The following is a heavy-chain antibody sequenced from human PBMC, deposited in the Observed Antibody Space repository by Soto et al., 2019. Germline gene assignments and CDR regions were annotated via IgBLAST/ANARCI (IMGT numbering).Heavy chain of an antibody. J-gene: IGHJ5*02. V-gene: IGHV1-3*01. D-gene: IGHD6-19*01. CDR3: ARSEYSSGWVGWFDP. CDR2: INAGNGNT. CDR1: GYTFTSYA. Sequence: SVKVSCKASGYTFTSYAMHWVRQAPVQRLEWMGWINAGNGNTKYSQKFQGRVTITRDTSANTAYMELSSLRSEDTAVYYCARSEYSSGWVGWFDPWGQGTLVTVSS.